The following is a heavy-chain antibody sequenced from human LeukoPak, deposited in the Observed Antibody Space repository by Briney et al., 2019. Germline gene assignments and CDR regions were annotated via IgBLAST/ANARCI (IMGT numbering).Heavy chain of an antibody. V-gene: IGHV1-46*01. CDR3: AGRPDTTMVAIFDY. Sequence: ASVKVSCKASGYTFTSYYMHWVQQAPGQGLKWMGIINPSGGSTSYAQKFQGRVTMTGDTSISTAYMEPSRLSSDDTAIYYCAGRPDTTMVAIFDYWGQGTLVTVSS. CDR2: INPSGGST. D-gene: IGHD5-18*01. CDR1: GYTFTSYY. J-gene: IGHJ4*02.